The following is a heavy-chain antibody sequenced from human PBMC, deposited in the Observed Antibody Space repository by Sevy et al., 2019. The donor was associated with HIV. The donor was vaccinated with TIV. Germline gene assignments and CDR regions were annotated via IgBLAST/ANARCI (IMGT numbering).Heavy chain of an antibody. CDR1: SGSFSAYY. V-gene: IGHV4-34*01. Sequence: SETLSLTCAVYSGSFSAYYWSWIRQPPGKGLEWIGEINHSGSTNYNPSLKSRVTISLHTSKNQFSLKLTSVTAADTAVYYSARGVTVTTVPNYFDYWGQGTLVTVSS. CDR3: ARGVTVTTVPNYFDY. J-gene: IGHJ4*02. CDR2: INHSGST. D-gene: IGHD4-4*01.